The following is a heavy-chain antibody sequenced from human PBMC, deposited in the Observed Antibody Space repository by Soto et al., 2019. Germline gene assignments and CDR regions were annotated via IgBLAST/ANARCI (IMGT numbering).Heavy chain of an antibody. D-gene: IGHD4-17*01. CDR2: IYYTGST. V-gene: IGHV4-59*01. Sequence: SETLSLTCSVSGSSIIPYYWSWIRQPPGKGLEWIGYIYYTGSTKYNPSLKSRVTISLGTSRNQVYLKLSSVTAADTAVYYCTRVGGYYGDYPNFNYWGPGTLVTVSS. CDR1: GSSIIPYY. CDR3: TRVGGYYGDYPNFNY. J-gene: IGHJ4*02.